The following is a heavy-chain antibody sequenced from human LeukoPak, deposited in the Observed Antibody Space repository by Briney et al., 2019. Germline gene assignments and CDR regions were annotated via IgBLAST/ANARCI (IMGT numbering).Heavy chain of an antibody. CDR2: IDWDDDK. J-gene: IGHJ3*02. CDR3: ARIGYYYDAFDI. V-gene: IGHV2-70*04. Sequence: SGPTLVNPTQTLTLTCTFSGFSLSTSGMRVSWIRQPPGKALEWLARIDWDDDKFYSTSLETRLTISKDTSKNQVVLTMTNMDPVDTSTYYCARIGYYYDAFDIWGQGTMVTVSS. CDR1: GFSLSTSGMR. D-gene: IGHD3-10*01.